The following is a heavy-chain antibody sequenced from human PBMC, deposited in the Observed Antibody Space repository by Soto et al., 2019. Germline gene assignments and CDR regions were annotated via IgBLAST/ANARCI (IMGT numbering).Heavy chain of an antibody. CDR2: INPSGGST. J-gene: IGHJ4*02. Sequence: ASVKVSCKASGYTFTSYYMHWVRQAPGQGLEWMGIINPSGGSTSYAQKFQGRVTMTRDTSTSTVYMELSSLRSEDTAVYYCARDLEVFNGWFEFDYWGQGTLVTVSS. CDR1: GYTFTSYY. CDR3: ARDLEVFNGWFEFDY. V-gene: IGHV1-46*03. D-gene: IGHD6-19*01.